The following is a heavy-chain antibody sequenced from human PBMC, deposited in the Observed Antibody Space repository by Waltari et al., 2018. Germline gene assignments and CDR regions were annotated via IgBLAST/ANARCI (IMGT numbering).Heavy chain of an antibody. V-gene: IGHV3-23*04. Sequence: EVQLVESGGGLVQPGGSLRLSCAASGFTFSSYAMSWVRQAPGKGLEWVSAISGSGGSTYYADSVKGRFTISRDNSKNTLYLQMNSLRAEDTAVYYCARDRPRYYDFWSGYYNDGMDVWGQGTTVIVSS. CDR1: GFTFSSYA. CDR3: ARDRPRYYDFWSGYYNDGMDV. J-gene: IGHJ6*02. CDR2: ISGSGGST. D-gene: IGHD3-3*01.